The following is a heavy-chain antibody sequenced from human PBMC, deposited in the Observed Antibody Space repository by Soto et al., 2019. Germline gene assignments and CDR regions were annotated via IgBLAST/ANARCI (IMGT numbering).Heavy chain of an antibody. D-gene: IGHD6-6*01. CDR3: ARVASSSSSGNAFDI. V-gene: IGHV3-74*01. Sequence: GGSLRLSCAASGFTFSSYWMHWVRQAPGKGLVWVSRINSDGSNTSYADSVKGRFTISRDNAKNTLYLQMNSLRAEDTAVYYCARVASSSSSGNAFDIWGQGTMVTVSS. CDR1: GFTFSSYW. CDR2: INSDGSNT. J-gene: IGHJ3*02.